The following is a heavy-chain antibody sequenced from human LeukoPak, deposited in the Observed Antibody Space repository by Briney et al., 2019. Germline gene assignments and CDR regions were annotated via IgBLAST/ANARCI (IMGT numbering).Heavy chain of an antibody. CDR3: AREGLRNVHNPLGY. CDR2: IKEREKT. CDR1: GGTLRGYY. V-gene: IGHV4-34*01. Sequence: PSETLSLTCAVYGGTLRGYYWSWIRQPPGKGLEWIGEIKEREKTNYNPSLKSRVTISIDTSKNKFSLKLSSVTAADTAVYYCAREGLRNVHNPLGYWGQENRVTVSP. J-gene: IGHJ4*02. D-gene: IGHD5-24*01.